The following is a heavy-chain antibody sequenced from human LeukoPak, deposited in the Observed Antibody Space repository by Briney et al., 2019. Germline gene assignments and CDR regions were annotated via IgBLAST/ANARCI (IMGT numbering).Heavy chain of an antibody. CDR2: INPNSGGT. CDR1: GYTFTGYH. D-gene: IGHD4-17*01. V-gene: IGHV1-2*02. CDR3: VRVGTTVTTLSWFDP. Sequence: ASVKVSCKASGYTFTGYHMHWVRQAPGQGLEWMGWINPNSGGTNFAQKFQGRVTMIRDTSISTAYMELSRLRSDDTAVYFCVRVGTTVTTLSWFDPWGQGTLVTASS. J-gene: IGHJ5*02.